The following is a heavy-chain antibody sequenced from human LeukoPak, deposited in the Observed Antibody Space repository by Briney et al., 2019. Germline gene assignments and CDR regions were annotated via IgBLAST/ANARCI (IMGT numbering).Heavy chain of an antibody. CDR2: ISTSGSTI. V-gene: IGHV3-11*04. CDR3: ASRNSPYYYFDY. CDR1: GFTFSDYF. J-gene: IGHJ4*02. Sequence: GGSLRLSCAASGFTFSDYFVSWIRQAPGKGLEWVSYISTSGSTIYYADSVKGRFTISRDNAKNSLYLQMNSLRAEDTAVYYCASRNSPYYYFDYWGQGTLVTVSS. D-gene: IGHD1-14*01.